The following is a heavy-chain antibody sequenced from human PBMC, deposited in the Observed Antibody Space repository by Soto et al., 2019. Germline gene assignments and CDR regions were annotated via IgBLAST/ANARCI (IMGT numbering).Heavy chain of an antibody. CDR2: IYYSGST. V-gene: IGHV4-39*01. CDR3: ARPGIAAEIDY. J-gene: IGHJ4*02. Sequence: PSETLSLTCTVSGGSISSSSYYWGWIRQPPGKGLEWIGSIYYSGSTYYNPSLKSRVTISVDTSKNQFSLKLSSVTAADTAVYYCARPGIAAEIDYWGQGTLVTVSS. D-gene: IGHD6-13*01. CDR1: GGSISSSSYY.